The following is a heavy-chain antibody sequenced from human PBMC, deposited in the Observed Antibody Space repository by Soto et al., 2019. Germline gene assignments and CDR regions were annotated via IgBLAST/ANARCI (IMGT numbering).Heavy chain of an antibody. CDR3: ARASKWLIIKGNWFDS. J-gene: IGHJ5*01. V-gene: IGHV1-18*04. Sequence: QIQLVQSGAEVKRPGASVKVSCKFSGYNFIDYGMTWVRQAPGQGLEWMGWISGSNGATNYAQKFQGRVTLTTDTSTNTAYMELRSLRKDDTAVYYCARASKWLIIKGNWFDSWGQGTMVTVSS. CDR2: ISGSNGAT. D-gene: IGHD5-12*01. CDR1: GYNFIDYG.